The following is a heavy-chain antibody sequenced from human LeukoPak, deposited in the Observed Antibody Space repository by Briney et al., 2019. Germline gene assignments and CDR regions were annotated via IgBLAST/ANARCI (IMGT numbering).Heavy chain of an antibody. V-gene: IGHV4-59*01. CDR1: GGSISSYY. Sequence: SETLSLTCTVSGGSISSYYWSWIRQPPGTGLEWIGYIYYSGSTNYNPSLKSRVTISVDTSKNQFSLKLSSVTAADTAVYYCARVDSSSWYWDWFDPWGQGTLVTVSS. J-gene: IGHJ5*02. CDR2: IYYSGST. CDR3: ARVDSSSWYWDWFDP. D-gene: IGHD6-13*01.